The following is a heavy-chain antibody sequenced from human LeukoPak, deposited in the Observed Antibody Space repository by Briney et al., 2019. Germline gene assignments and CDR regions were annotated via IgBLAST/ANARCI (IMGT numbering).Heavy chain of an antibody. CDR2: TSGSGSDT. CDR1: GFSFSNYA. D-gene: IGHD3-3*01. J-gene: IGHJ4*02. CDR3: VKDYSSETSSILFDY. Sequence: GGSLRLSCVASGFSFSNYAMSWVRQAPGKGLEWVSGTSGSGSDTFYAESVKGRFTISRDNSENTLYLQMNSLRAEDTAIYYCVKDYSSETSSILFDYWGQGILVTVSS. V-gene: IGHV3-23*01.